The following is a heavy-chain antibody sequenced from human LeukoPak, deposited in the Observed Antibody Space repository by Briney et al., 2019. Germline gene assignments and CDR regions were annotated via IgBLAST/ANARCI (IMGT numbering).Heavy chain of an antibody. CDR2: IYYSGST. CDR3: ARHYDSGSYPLYY. D-gene: IGHD3-10*01. Sequence: SDTLSLTCTVSGGSISSSSYYWGWMRPPPGRGLEGIGSIYYSGSTYYNPSLKSPVTISVDTSKNQFSLKLSSVPAADRAVYYCARHYDSGSYPLYYWGQGTLVTVSS. J-gene: IGHJ4*02. CDR1: GGSISSSSYY. V-gene: IGHV4-39*01.